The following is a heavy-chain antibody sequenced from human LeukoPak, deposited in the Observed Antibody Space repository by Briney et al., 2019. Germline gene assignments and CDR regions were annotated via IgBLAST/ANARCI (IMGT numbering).Heavy chain of an antibody. D-gene: IGHD6-19*01. J-gene: IGHJ4*02. CDR3: VRYRSTSYRFDN. CDR1: GDSLSGLPYS. CDR2: MYYDEHT. V-gene: IGHV4-39*01. Sequence: PSETLSLTCTVPGDSLSGLPYSWGWVRQSPGNGLEWIAYMYYDEHTYYNPSLKSRVTISVDTSKMQFSLSLSSVTAADTAIYYCVRYRSTSYRFDNWGQGTLVTVSS.